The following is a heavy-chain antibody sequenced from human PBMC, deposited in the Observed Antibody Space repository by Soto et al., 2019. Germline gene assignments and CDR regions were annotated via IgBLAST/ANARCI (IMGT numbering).Heavy chain of an antibody. Sequence: VQLVESGGGLVQPGGSLRLSCVVSGFPFSSYWMSWVRQAPGKGLEWVANIKRDGSEKHYVDSVKGRFTISRDNAKNSLYLQMNSLRAEDSGVYYCTSDNFDDWGQGTLVTVSS. V-gene: IGHV3-7*01. CDR1: GFPFSSYW. CDR3: TSDNFDD. J-gene: IGHJ4*02. CDR2: IKRDGSEK.